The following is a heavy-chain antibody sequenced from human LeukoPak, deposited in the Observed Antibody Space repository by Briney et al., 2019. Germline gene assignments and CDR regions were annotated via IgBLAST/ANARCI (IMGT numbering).Heavy chain of an antibody. CDR2: IYYSGST. V-gene: IGHV4-39*01. CDR3: ARHDSSSSLGASNY. J-gene: IGHJ4*01. Sequence: SETLSLTCTVSGGSISSPVYYWVWFRQPPGEGVEWIGSIYYSGSTYYNPSLQSRLTMSVDTSKNRFSLKLSSVTAADTAVYYCARHDSSSSLGASNYWGHGILVTVSS. CDR1: GGSISSPVYY. D-gene: IGHD6-6*01.